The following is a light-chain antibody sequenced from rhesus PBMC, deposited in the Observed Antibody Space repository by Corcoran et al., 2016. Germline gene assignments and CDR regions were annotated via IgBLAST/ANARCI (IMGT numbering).Light chain of an antibody. CDR2: GAS. Sequence: QVILTQSPATLSLSPGERATLSCRASQSVSSYLAWYQQKPGQPPRLLIHGASSRATGIPDRCSGSGSVTDFTLTSSSLEPEDVGVYHCYQHSSGYTFGQGTKVEIK. CDR3: YQHSSGYT. CDR1: QSVSSY. J-gene: IGKJ1*01. V-gene: IGKV3-10*01.